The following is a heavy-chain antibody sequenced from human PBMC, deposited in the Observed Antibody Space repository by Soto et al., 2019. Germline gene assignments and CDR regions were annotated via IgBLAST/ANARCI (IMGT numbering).Heavy chain of an antibody. CDR2: INPNSGGT. J-gene: IGHJ4*02. V-gene: IGHV1-2*02. D-gene: IGHD2-2*01. CDR3: AILPIVVVPSTN. CDR1: GYTFTGYY. Sequence: ASVKVSCKASGYTFTGYYMHWVRQAPGQGLEWMGWINPNSGGTNYAQKFQGRVTMTRDTSISTAYMELSRLRSDDTAVYYCAILPIVVVPSTNWGQGTLVTVSS.